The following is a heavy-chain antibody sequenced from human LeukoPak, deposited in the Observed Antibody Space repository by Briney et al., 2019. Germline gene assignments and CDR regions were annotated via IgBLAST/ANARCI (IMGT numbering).Heavy chain of an antibody. D-gene: IGHD2-21*02. CDR2: IKQDGSEK. V-gene: IGHV3-7*01. J-gene: IGHJ4*02. CDR3: ARGGHIVVVTAILWFDY. CDR1: GFTFSSYW. Sequence: PGGSLRLSCAASGFTFSSYWMSWVRQAPGKGLEWVANIKQDGSEKYYVDSVKGRFTISRDNAKNSLYLQMNSLRAEDTAVYYCARGGHIVVVTAILWFDYWGQGTLVTVSS.